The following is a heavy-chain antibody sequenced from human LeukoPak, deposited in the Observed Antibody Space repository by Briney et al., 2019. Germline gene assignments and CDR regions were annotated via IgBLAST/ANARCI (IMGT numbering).Heavy chain of an antibody. CDR3: AKDFAGAVADL. D-gene: IGHD6-19*01. J-gene: IGHJ4*02. CDR1: GFTFSSYG. CDR2: ISYDGSNK. Sequence: GRSLRLSCAASGFTFSSYGMHWVRQAPGKGLEWVAVISYDGSNKYYADSVKGRFTISRDNSKNTLYLQMSSLRAEDTAVYYCAKDFAGAVADLWGQGTLVTVSS. V-gene: IGHV3-30*18.